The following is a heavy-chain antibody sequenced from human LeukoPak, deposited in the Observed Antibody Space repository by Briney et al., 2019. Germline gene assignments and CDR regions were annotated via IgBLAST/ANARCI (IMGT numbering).Heavy chain of an antibody. J-gene: IGHJ4*02. Sequence: GGSLRLSCAASGFTFSSYAMHWVRQAPGKGLEYVSAISSNGGSTYYANSVKGRFTISRDNSKNTLYLQMGSLRAEDMAVYYCARGITGRYFDWSYFDYWGQGTLVTVSS. V-gene: IGHV3-64*01. D-gene: IGHD3-9*01. CDR1: GFTFSSYA. CDR3: ARGITGRYFDWSYFDY. CDR2: ISSNGGST.